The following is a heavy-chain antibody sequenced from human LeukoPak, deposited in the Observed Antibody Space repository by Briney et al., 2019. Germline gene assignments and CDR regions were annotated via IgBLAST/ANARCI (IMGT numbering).Heavy chain of an antibody. Sequence: SETLSLTCTVSGDSINNYYWSWIRQPPGKGLEWIGYIFYSGGTKYNPSLKSRVAISMAMSKNQFSLNLNSVTAADTAVYYCARGGYGDYKLHYYHYGMDVWGQGTTVTVSS. CDR2: IFYSGGT. J-gene: IGHJ6*02. CDR1: GDSINNYY. CDR3: ARGGYGDYKLHYYHYGMDV. D-gene: IGHD4-17*01. V-gene: IGHV4-59*01.